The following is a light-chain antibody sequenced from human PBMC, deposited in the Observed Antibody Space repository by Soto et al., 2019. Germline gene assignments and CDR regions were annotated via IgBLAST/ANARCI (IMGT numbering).Light chain of an antibody. Sequence: DIQMTPSASTPSASVEGRVTISCRAQLSISSWLAWYQQKPGKAPKLLIYDASSLESGVPSRFSGSGFGTEFTLTICSLQPDDFAPYYCQQYNSYSPWTFGQGTKVDIK. CDR1: LSISSW. J-gene: IGKJ1*01. CDR2: DAS. CDR3: QQYNSYSPWT. V-gene: IGKV1-5*01.